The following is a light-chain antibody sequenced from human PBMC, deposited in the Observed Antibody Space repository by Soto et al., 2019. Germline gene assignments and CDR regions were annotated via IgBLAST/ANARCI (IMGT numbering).Light chain of an antibody. CDR3: QQYHSFSFS. J-gene: IGKJ2*03. Sequence: DIQMTQSPSSLSAAGGDRVTITCRAIQIITYWLAGYQQKPGIAPKLLIYDVFNLQSGVPSRFSGSGSGTEFTLTISSLQTYDSATYYCQQYHSFSFSFGLGTKLGIK. CDR1: QIITYW. V-gene: IGKV1-5*01. CDR2: DVF.